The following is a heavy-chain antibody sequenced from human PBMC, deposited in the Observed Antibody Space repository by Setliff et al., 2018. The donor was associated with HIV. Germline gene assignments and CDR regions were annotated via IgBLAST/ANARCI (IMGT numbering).Heavy chain of an antibody. CDR3: VRDINWAFDY. J-gene: IGHJ4*02. D-gene: IGHD1-1*01. V-gene: IGHV3-48*03. CDR2: ISSSSSTI. CDR1: GFTFSRYE. Sequence: PGGSLRLSCAASGFTFSRYEMNWVRQAPGKGLEWVSYISSSSSTIYYADSVKGRFTISRDNAKNSLYLQMSSLRAEDTAVYFCVRDINWAFDYWGQGILVTVSS.